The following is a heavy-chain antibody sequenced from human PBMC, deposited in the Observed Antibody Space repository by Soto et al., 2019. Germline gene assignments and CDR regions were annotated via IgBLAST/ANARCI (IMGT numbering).Heavy chain of an antibody. Sequence: SETLSLTCTVSGGSISSYYWSWIRQPPGKGLEWIGYIYYSGSTNYNPSLQSRVTISLDTSKNQFSLKLNSVTAADTALYYCARGGVLGATTWSAWNFNYWGQGTLVTVSS. D-gene: IGHD1-26*01. CDR2: IYYSGST. CDR3: ARGGVLGATTWSAWNFNY. CDR1: GGSISSYY. V-gene: IGHV4-59*01. J-gene: IGHJ4*02.